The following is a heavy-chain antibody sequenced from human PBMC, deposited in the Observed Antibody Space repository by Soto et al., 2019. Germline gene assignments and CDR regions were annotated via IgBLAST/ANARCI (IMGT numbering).Heavy chain of an antibody. CDR1: GGTFSTYT. CDR2: ILPMLHIT. D-gene: IGHD6-13*01. CDR3: TIGSWSAESFDI. V-gene: IGHV1-69*02. J-gene: IGHJ3*02. Sequence: QVQLVQSGAEVKKPGSSVKVSCKASGGTFSTYTIIWVRQAPGQGLEWMGRILPMLHITNSAKRFQGRVTTTADKSTSTAYLELSSLRSEDTAVYYCTIGSWSAESFDIWGRGTMVTVSS.